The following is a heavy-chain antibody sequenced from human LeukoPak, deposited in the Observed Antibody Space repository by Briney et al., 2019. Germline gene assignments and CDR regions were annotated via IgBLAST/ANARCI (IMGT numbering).Heavy chain of an antibody. J-gene: IGHJ4*02. Sequence: GASVKFSCKASGYTFTSYVISWVRQAPRQGLEGMGSISAYNRNTNSAQKLQHSVTLTPDPSTSTAYIELRRLRSDDTAVYYCARGSSGWYIGYWGQGTLVPVSS. CDR1: GYTFTSYV. V-gene: IGHV1-18*01. D-gene: IGHD6-19*01. CDR2: ISAYNRNT. CDR3: ARGSSGWYIGY.